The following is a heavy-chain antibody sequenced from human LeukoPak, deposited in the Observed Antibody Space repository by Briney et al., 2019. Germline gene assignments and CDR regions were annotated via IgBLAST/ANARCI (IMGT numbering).Heavy chain of an antibody. J-gene: IGHJ4*02. CDR3: ARDPYSSGWIDY. D-gene: IGHD6-19*01. CDR2: ISYDGSNK. V-gene: IGHV3-30-3*01. Sequence: GGSLRLSCAASGFTFSSYAMHWVRQAPGKGLEWVAVISYDGSNKYYADSVKGRFTISRDNSKNTLYLQKNSLRAEDTAVYYCARDPYSSGWIDYWGPGTLVTVSS. CDR1: GFTFSSYA.